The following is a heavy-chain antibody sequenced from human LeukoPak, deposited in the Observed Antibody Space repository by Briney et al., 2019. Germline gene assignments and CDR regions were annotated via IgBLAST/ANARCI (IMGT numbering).Heavy chain of an antibody. CDR2: KSYDGSNK. D-gene: IGHD2-2*01. CDR1: GFIFSSYA. J-gene: IGHJ5*02. CDR3: ARDPFHIVVVPAAIGWFDP. Sequence: GRSLRLSCAASGFIFSSYAMHWVRQAPGKGLEWVAVKSYDGSNKYYADSVKGRFTISRDNSKNTLYLQMNSLRAEDTAVYYCARDPFHIVVVPAAIGWFDPWGQGTLVTVSS. V-gene: IGHV3-30*01.